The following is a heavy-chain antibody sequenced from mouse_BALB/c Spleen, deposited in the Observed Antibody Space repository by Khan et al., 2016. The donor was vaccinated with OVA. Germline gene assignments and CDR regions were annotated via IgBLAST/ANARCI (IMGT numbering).Heavy chain of an antibody. CDR3: ARDGAYYRNDGWFAY. V-gene: IGHV1-4*01. Sequence: QVRLQQSGAELARPGASVKMSCKASGYTFTSYTINWIKQRPGQGLEWIGYINPSSGYTNYNQKFKDKATLTADKSSTTAYMQLSSLTSDDSAVYYCARDGAYYRNDGWFAYWGQGTLVTVSA. CDR2: INPSSGYT. CDR1: GYTFTSYT. D-gene: IGHD2-14*01. J-gene: IGHJ3*01.